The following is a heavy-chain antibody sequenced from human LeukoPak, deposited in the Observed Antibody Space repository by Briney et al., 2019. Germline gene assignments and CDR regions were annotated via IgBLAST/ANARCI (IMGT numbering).Heavy chain of an antibody. V-gene: IGHV1-3*01. CDR3: ARGIEASSGWYVIDY. Sequence: INVGKGNTKYSQKLQGRITITRDTSASTAYMDLRSLRSEDTAVYFCARGIEASSGWYVIDYWGQGTLVTVSS. J-gene: IGHJ4*02. CDR2: INVGKGNT. D-gene: IGHD6-19*01.